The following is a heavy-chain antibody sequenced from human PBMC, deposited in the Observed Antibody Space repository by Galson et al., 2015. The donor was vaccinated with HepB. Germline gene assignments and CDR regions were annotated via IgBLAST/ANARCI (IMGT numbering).Heavy chain of an antibody. D-gene: IGHD3-10*01. CDR2: IYSSGST. Sequence: SETLSLTCTVSGGSINNYFWTWIRHPPGKGLEWMGYIYSSGSTKYNPSLNSRVTMSLDTSKNQFSLKVRSVTAADTAVYYCARVGYYLGSGVDYWGQGTLVTVSS. CDR3: ARVGYYLGSGVDY. CDR1: GGSINNYF. V-gene: IGHV4-59*01. J-gene: IGHJ4*02.